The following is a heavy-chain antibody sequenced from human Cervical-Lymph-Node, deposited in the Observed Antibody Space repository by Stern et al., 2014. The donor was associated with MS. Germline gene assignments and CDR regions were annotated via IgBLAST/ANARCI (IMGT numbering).Heavy chain of an antibody. CDR3: ARRDYYDTSTYYDDAFDI. Sequence: QVQLQESGPGLVQASETLSLTCTVSGGSISTYYWTWIRQPPGKGLEWIGEISYSGGTTYNPSLKSRVTLSLDTSKNQFSLKLSSVTAADTAVYYCARRDYYDTSTYYDDAFDIWGQGTMVTVSS. CDR1: GGSISTYY. J-gene: IGHJ3*02. D-gene: IGHD3-22*01. CDR2: ISYSGGT. V-gene: IGHV4-59*01.